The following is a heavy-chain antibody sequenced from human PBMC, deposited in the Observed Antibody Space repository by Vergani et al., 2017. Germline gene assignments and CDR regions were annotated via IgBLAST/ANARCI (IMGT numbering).Heavy chain of an antibody. CDR3: ARGLGQWLAKLDCDY. CDR1: GFTFSSYG. J-gene: IGHJ4*02. V-gene: IGHV3-33*01. Sequence: QVQLVESGGGVVQPGRSLRLSCAASGFTFSSYGMHWVRQAPGKGLEWVAVIWYDGSNKYYADSVKGRFTISRDNSKNTLYLQMNRLRAEDTAVYYCARGLGQWLAKLDCDYWGQGTLSPSPQ. D-gene: IGHD6-19*01. CDR2: IWYDGSNK.